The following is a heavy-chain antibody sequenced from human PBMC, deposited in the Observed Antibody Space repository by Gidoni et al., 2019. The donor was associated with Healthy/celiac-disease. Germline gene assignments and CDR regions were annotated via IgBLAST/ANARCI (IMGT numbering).Heavy chain of an antibody. Sequence: QMQLVQSGPEVKTPGTSVKVSCKASGFTFTSSAMQWVRQARGQRLEWIGWIVVGSGNTNYAQKFQERVTITRDMSTSTAYMELSSLRSEDTAVYYCAADRGSSSGYYDYYYGMDVWGQGTTVTVSS. CDR1: GFTFTSSA. V-gene: IGHV1-58*02. J-gene: IGHJ6*02. D-gene: IGHD3-22*01. CDR3: AADRGSSSGYYDYYYGMDV. CDR2: IVVGSGNT.